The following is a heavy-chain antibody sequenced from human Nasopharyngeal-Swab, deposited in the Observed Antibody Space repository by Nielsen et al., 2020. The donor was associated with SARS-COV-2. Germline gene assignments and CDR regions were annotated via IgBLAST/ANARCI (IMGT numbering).Heavy chain of an antibody. D-gene: IGHD6-13*01. Sequence: WVRQAPGQGLEWMGWINTNTGNPTYAQGFTGRFVFSLDTSVSTAYLQISSLKAEDTAVYYCARETAAVDYWGQGTLGTVS. J-gene: IGHJ4*02. V-gene: IGHV7-4-1*02. CDR2: INTNTGNP. CDR3: ARETAAVDY.